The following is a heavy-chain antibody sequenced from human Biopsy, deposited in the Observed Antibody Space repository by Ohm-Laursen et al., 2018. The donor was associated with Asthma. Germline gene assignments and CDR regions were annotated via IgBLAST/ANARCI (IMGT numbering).Heavy chain of an antibody. CDR2: ISRSGSTI. CDR3: ARDREVYCSGIGALYYYYYYGMDV. J-gene: IGHJ6*02. CDR1: GFTFSDYY. Sequence: SLRLSCAASGFTFSDYYMSWIRQAPGKGLEWVSYISRSGSTIYYADSVMGRFTIARDNAKNSLYLQMDRLRAEDTAVYYCARDREVYCSGIGALYYYYYYGMDVWGQGTTVTVSS. D-gene: IGHD3-10*02. V-gene: IGHV3-11*01.